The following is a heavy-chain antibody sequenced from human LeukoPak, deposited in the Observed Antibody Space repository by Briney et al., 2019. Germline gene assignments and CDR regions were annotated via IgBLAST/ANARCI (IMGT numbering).Heavy chain of an antibody. V-gene: IGHV3-66*01. D-gene: IGHD6-19*01. CDR1: GFTFSSYA. J-gene: IGHJ4*02. CDR2: IYSGGRT. CDR3: ARDVGWNYFDY. Sequence: PGGSLRLSCAASGFTFSSYAMSWVRQAPGKGLEWVSVIYSGGRTYHADSVKGRFTISRDNSKNTLYLQMNSLRAEDTAVYYCARDVGWNYFDYWGQGTLVTVSS.